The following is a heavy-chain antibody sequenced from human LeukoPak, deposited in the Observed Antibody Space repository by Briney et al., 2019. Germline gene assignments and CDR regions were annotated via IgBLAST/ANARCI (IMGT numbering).Heavy chain of an antibody. D-gene: IGHD3-3*01. CDR3: ARENYDFWSGPAANY. J-gene: IGHJ4*02. Sequence: GGSLRLSCAASGFTFSSYWMSWVRQAPGKGLEWVANIKQDGSEKYYVDSVKGRFTISRDNAKNSLYLQMNSLRAEDTAVYYCARENYDFWSGPAANYWGQGTLVTVSS. CDR2: IKQDGSEK. V-gene: IGHV3-7*01. CDR1: GFTFSSYW.